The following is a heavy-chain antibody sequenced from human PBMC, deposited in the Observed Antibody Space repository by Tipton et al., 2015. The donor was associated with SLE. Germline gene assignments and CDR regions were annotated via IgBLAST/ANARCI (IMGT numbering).Heavy chain of an antibody. CDR1: GGSITSNSLY. V-gene: IGHV4-61*02. Sequence: TLSLTCTVSGGSITSNSLYWSWLRQPAGKGLEWIGRIYSRGTTYYNPSLKSRVSMSVDTSKNQFSLELKSVTAADSAVYYCARAERDIVATLDYWGQGTLVTVSS. J-gene: IGHJ4*02. D-gene: IGHD5-12*01. CDR3: ARAERDIVATLDY. CDR2: IYSRGTT.